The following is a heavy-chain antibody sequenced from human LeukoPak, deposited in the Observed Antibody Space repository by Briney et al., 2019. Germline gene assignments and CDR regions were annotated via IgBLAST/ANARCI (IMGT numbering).Heavy chain of an antibody. J-gene: IGHJ6*02. CDR3: ARDLKVRGVHYYXXGMDV. D-gene: IGHD3-10*01. CDR1: GYTFTXXX. V-gene: IGHV1-18*01. CDR2: XSXYNGKT. Sequence: VSCXASGYTFTXXXXXWVXXXAXQXGXXMXGXSXYNGKTNYAQKLQGRVTITTETSTSTAYMEMRRRRSDETAVYYCARDLKVRGVHYYXXGMDVWGQGTTVTVXS.